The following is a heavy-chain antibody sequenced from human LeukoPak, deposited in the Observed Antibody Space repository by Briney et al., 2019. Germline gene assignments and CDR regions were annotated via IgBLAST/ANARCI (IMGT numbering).Heavy chain of an antibody. D-gene: IGHD3-10*01. CDR2: IYYSGST. J-gene: IGHJ4*02. V-gene: IGHV4-59*01. Sequence: SETLSLTCTVSGGSISSYYWSWIRQPPGKGLEWIGYIYYSGSTNYNPSLKSRVTISVDTSKNQFSLKLSSVTAADTAVYYCARTGGSGKWFWSIDYWGQGTLVTVSS. CDR1: GGSISSYY. CDR3: ARTGGSGKWFWSIDY.